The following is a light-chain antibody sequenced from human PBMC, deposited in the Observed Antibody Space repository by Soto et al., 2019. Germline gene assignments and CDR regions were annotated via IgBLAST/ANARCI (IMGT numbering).Light chain of an antibody. CDR1: QSVGSL. V-gene: IGKV3-11*01. CDR3: QQRTNWLWT. J-gene: IGKJ1*01. CDR2: DAS. Sequence: EIVLTQSPGTLSLSPGERAILSCRASQSVGSLLAWYQHNPGQSPRLLIFDASYRAAGIPARFRGGGSGTDFTLTIDSLEPEDFAVYYCQQRTNWLWTFGPGTKVDIK.